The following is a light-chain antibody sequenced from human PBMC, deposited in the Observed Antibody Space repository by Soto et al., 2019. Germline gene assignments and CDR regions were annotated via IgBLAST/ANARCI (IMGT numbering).Light chain of an antibody. CDR2: GTS. CDR3: QQYGGSPAIT. J-gene: IGKJ5*01. V-gene: IGKV3-20*01. CDR1: QSVSSSY. Sequence: DIVLTQSPDTLSLSPGERATLSCRASQSVSSSYLAWYQQKPGQAPRLLIYGTSSRATGIPDRFSGSGSGTDFTLTISRLEPEDFAVYFCQQYGGSPAITFGQGTRLEIK.